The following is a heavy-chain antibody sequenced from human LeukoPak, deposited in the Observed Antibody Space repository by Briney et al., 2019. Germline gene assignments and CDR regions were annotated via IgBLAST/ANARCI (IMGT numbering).Heavy chain of an antibody. CDR2: IGSSGSTV. V-gene: IGHV3-48*03. CDR3: ARVTSRLGVCDY. CDR1: GFSFSSYE. D-gene: IGHD2-8*01. J-gene: IGHJ4*02. Sequence: GGSLRLSCAASGFSFSSYEINWVRQAPGKGLEWVSYIGSSGSTVYYADSVKGRFTISRDNAKKSLYLQMNSLRDEDTAVYYCARVTSRLGVCDYWGQGTLVTVSS.